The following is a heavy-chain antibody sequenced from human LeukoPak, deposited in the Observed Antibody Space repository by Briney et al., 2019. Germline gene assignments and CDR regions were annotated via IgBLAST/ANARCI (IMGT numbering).Heavy chain of an antibody. CDR2: ISSSSTYI. CDR3: ARWSVRALGQANWFAP. J-gene: IGHJ5*02. V-gene: IGHV3-11*03. Sequence: SGGSLRLSCADSGFSFSDYDMTWIRQAPGRGLEWVSYISSSSTYINYADSAKGRFTISRDNADNSLYLQLNSLRAEDTAIYYCARWSVRALGQANWFAPWGQGTLVTVSS. D-gene: IGHD1-26*01. CDR1: GFSFSDYD.